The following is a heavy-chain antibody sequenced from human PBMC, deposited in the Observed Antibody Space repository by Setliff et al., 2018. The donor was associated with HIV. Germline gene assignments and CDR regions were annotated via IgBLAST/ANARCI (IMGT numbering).Heavy chain of an antibody. J-gene: IGHJ4*02. D-gene: IGHD5-18*01. CDR3: ARAPGYSYSFYFDS. CDR1: GGSISSSSYY. Sequence: SETLSLTCTVSGGSISSSSYYWGWIRQPPGQGLEWIGSIYYSGSTFYNPSLKSRVTMSVDTSKNQFSLKLNSVTAADTAVYFCARAPGYSYSFYFDSWGQGTLVTVSS. V-gene: IGHV4-39*07. CDR2: IYYSGST.